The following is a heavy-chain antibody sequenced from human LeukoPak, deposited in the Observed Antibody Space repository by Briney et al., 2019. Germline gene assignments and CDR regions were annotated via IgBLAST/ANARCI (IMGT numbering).Heavy chain of an antibody. CDR1: GFTVSSNY. V-gene: IGHV3-66*01. J-gene: IGHJ3*02. CDR3: ARTGQQLVQDAFDI. CDR2: IYSGGST. Sequence: GGSLRLSCAASGFTVSSNYMSWVRQAPGKGLEWVSVIYSGGSTYYADSVKGRFTISRDNSKNTLYLQMNSLRAEDTAVYYGARTGQQLVQDAFDIWGQGTMVTVSS. D-gene: IGHD6-6*01.